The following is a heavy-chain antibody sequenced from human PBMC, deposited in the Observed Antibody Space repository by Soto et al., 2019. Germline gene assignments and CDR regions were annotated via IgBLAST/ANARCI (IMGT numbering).Heavy chain of an antibody. V-gene: IGHV1-69*02. CDR1: GGTFSSYT. D-gene: IGHD1-26*01. Sequence: GASVKVSCKASGGTFSSYTISWVRQAPGQGLEWMGRIIPILGIANYAQKFQGRVTITADKSTSTAYMELSSLRSEDTAVYYCARTSGSYIRALDYWGQGTLVTGSS. J-gene: IGHJ4*02. CDR2: IIPILGIA. CDR3: ARTSGSYIRALDY.